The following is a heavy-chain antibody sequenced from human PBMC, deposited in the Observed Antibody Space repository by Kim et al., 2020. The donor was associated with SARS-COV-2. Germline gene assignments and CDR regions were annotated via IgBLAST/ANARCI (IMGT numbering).Heavy chain of an antibody. CDR3: AKSDALWEDPGPGGCNY. V-gene: IGHV3-23*01. CDR1: GFTFSSYA. J-gene: IGHJ4*02. CDR2: ISGSGGST. D-gene: IGHD1-26*01. Sequence: GGSLRLSCAASGFTFSSYAMSWVRQAPGKGLEWVSAISGSGGSTYYADSVKGRFTISRDNSKNTLYLQMNSLRAEDTAVYYCAKSDALWEDPGPGGCNYWGQGTLVTVSS.